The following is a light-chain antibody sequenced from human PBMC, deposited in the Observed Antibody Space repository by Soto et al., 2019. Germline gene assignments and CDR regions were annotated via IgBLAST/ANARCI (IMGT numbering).Light chain of an antibody. CDR1: ESVDNNY. CDR3: QQYGISPKT. J-gene: IGKJ1*01. Sequence: EIVLTQSPGTLSLSPGERATLSCRASESVDNNYLGWYQQKPGQAPRLLIYGASSRAAGIPDRFSGSGSGTDFSLTISRLEPEDFAVYYCQQYGISPKTFGQGTKVVIK. V-gene: IGKV3-20*01. CDR2: GAS.